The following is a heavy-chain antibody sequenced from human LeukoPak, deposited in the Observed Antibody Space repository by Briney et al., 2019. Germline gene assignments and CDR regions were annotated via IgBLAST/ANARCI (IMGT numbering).Heavy chain of an antibody. V-gene: IGHV1-2*02. CDR1: GYTFTGYY. CDR2: INPNSGDT. J-gene: IGHJ5*02. D-gene: IGHD3-9*01. Sequence: GASVKVSCKASGYTFTGYYMHWVRQAPGQGLEWVGWINPNSGDTNYSQKFQGRVSMTRDTSINTAYMELSGLTSDDTAVYYCAREWWGYDVLTGDNWFDGWGQGTLVIVSS. CDR3: AREWWGYDVLTGDNWFDG.